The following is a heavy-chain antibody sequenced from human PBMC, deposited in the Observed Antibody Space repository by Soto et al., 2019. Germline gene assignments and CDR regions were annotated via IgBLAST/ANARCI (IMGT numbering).Heavy chain of an antibody. D-gene: IGHD6-13*01. CDR1: GGSFSGYY. CDR2: INHSGST. V-gene: IGHV4-34*01. J-gene: IGHJ5*02. CDR3: ARVAAAAGTLKQYNWFDP. Sequence: SETLSLTCAVYGGSFSGYYWSWIRQPPGKGLEWIGEINHSGSTNYNPSLKSRVTISVDTSKNQFSLKLSSVTAADTAVYYCARVAAAAGTLKQYNWFDPWGKGTLVTVSS.